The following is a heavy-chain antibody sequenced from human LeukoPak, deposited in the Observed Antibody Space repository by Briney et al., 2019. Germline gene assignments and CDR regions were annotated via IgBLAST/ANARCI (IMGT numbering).Heavy chain of an antibody. CDR1: GGSISSSSYY. CDR3: AKLDSNYYYYYGMDV. V-gene: IGHV4-39*01. J-gene: IGHJ6*02. D-gene: IGHD4-11*01. CDR2: IYYSGST. Sequence: SETLSLTCTVSGGSISSSSYYWGWIRQPPGKGLEWIGSIYYSGSTYYNPSLKSRVTISVDTSKNQFSLKLSSVTAADTAVYYCAKLDSNYYYYYGMDVWGQGTTVAVSS.